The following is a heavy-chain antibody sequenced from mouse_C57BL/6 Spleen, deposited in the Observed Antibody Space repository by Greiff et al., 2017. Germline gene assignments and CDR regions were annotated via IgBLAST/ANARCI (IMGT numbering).Heavy chain of an antibody. D-gene: IGHD2-2*01. V-gene: IGHV1-9*01. CDR3: AKRANYYGYEEFAY. CDR2: ILPGSGST. J-gene: IGHJ3*01. CDR1: GYTFTGYW. Sequence: VKLMESGAELMKPGASVKLSCKATGYTFTGYWIEWVKQRPGHGLEWIGEILPGSGSTNYNEKFKGKATITADTSSNTAYMQLSSLTTEDSAIYYCAKRANYYGYEEFAYWGQGTLVTVSA.